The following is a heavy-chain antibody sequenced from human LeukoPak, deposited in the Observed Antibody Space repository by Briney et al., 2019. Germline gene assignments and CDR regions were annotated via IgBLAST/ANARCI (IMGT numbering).Heavy chain of an antibody. CDR3: ARDLQQPVDYFDY. D-gene: IGHD6-13*01. CDR2: IWYDGSNK. CDR1: GFTFSSYD. Sequence: PGGFLRLSCAASGFTFSSYDMHWVRQAPGKGLKWVAVIWYDGSNKYYADSVKGRFTISRDNSKSTLYLQMNSLRAEDTAVYYCARDLQQPVDYFDYWGQGTLVTVSS. V-gene: IGHV3-33*01. J-gene: IGHJ4*02.